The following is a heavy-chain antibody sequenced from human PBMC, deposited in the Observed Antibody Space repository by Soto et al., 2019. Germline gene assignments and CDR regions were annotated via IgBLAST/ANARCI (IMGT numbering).Heavy chain of an antibody. V-gene: IGHV3-21*01. J-gene: IGHJ4*02. CDR2: ISSSSSYI. Sequence: EVQLVEAGGGLVKPGGSLRLSCAASGFTFSSYSMNWVRQAPGKGLEWVSSISSSSSYIYYADSVKGRFTITRDNAKNSLYPQMTRLRAEDTAVYYCARDQPGYSYGYGLGYWGQGTLVTVSS. D-gene: IGHD5-18*01. CDR3: ARDQPGYSYGYGLGY. CDR1: GFTFSSYS.